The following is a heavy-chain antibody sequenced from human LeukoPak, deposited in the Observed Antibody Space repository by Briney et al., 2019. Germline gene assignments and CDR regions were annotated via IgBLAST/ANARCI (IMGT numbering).Heavy chain of an antibody. CDR2: IGGSGGST. CDR1: GFTFSSYA. J-gene: IGHJ6*03. Sequence: GGSLRLSCAASGFTFSSYAMSWVRQAPGKGLEWVSAIGGSGGSTYYADSVKGRFTISRDNAKNSLYLQMNSLRAEDTAVYYCAREMGREYSSSWWGYYYYYYYMDVWGKGTTVTISS. D-gene: IGHD6-13*01. V-gene: IGHV3-23*01. CDR3: AREMGREYSSSWWGYYYYYYYMDV.